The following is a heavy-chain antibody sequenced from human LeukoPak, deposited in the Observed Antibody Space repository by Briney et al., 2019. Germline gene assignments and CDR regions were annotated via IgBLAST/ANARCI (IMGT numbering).Heavy chain of an antibody. CDR2: INPNSGGT. CDR1: GYTFTGYY. D-gene: IGHD3-3*01. J-gene: IGHJ4*02. CDR3: ARDFWSGHYYFDY. V-gene: IGHV1-2*02. Sequence: ASVKVSCKASGYTFTGYYMHWVRQAPGQGLEWMGWINPNSGGTNYAQKFQGRVTMTRDTSTSTAYMELSRLRSDDTAVYYCARDFWSGHYYFDYWGQGTLVTVSS.